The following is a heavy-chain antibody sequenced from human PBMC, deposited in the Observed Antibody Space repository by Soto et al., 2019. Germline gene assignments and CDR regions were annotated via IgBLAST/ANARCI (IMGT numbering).Heavy chain of an antibody. Sequence: EVQLVESGGGLVQPGGSLRLSCAASGFTFSSYWMHWVRQAPGKGLVWVSRINSDGSSTSYADSVKGRFTISRDNAKNTLYRQMNSLRAEDTAVYYCARPIAVAATRWFDPWGQGTLVTVSS. CDR1: GFTFSSYW. CDR2: INSDGSST. CDR3: ARPIAVAATRWFDP. V-gene: IGHV3-74*01. J-gene: IGHJ5*02. D-gene: IGHD6-19*01.